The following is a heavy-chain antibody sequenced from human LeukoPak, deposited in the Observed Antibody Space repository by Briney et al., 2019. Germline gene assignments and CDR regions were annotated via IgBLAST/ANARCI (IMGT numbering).Heavy chain of an antibody. CDR2: FDPEVGET. V-gene: IGHV1-24*01. J-gene: IGHJ5*02. D-gene: IGHD5-12*01. CDR1: GYTLTELS. CDR3: ATRVWKYSGYPHGGENWFDP. Sequence: ASVKVSCKVSGYTLTELSMHWVRQAPGKGLERMGGFDPEVGETIYAQKFQGRVTMTEDTSTDTAYMELSSLRSEDTAVYYCATRVWKYSGYPHGGENWFDPWGQGTLVTVSS.